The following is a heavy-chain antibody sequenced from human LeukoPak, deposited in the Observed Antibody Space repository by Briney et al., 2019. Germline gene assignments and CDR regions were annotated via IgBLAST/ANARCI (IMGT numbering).Heavy chain of an antibody. V-gene: IGHV3-73*01. CDR1: GFTFSGSA. D-gene: IGHD1-20*01. J-gene: IGHJ4*02. CDR3: TRHTSYNWNESY. Sequence: GGSLRLSCAASGFTFSGSAMHWVRQASGKGLEWVGRIRSKANSYATAYAASVKGRFTISRDDSKNTTYLQMNSLKTEDTAVYYCTRHTSYNWNESYWGQGTLVTVSS. CDR2: IRSKANSYAT.